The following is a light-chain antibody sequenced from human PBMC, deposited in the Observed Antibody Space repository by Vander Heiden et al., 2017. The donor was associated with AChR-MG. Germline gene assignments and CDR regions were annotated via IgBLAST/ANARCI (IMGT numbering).Light chain of an antibody. CDR2: KTS. Sequence: DIQMTHSPSTLSASVGDRVTITCRASQSISNWLAWYQQKPVKAPKLLIYKTSTLQTGVPSRFSGSGSGTEFTLTISSLQPDDSATYYCQQYKSYPYSFGQGTKLEIK. V-gene: IGKV1-5*03. J-gene: IGKJ2*03. CDR1: QSISNW. CDR3: QQYKSYPYS.